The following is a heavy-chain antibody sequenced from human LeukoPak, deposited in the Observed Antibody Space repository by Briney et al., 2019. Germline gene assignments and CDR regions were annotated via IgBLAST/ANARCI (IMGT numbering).Heavy chain of an antibody. CDR1: GFTFSTYC. CDR2: ICPDGTVT. V-gene: IGHV3-74*01. Sequence: GGSLRLSCAASGFTFSTYCMHWVRQAPGKGPMWVSRICPDGTVTNYADSVKARFIISRDNARNTVYLQMNSLRVEDTAGDYCVRDFRSADYWGQGTLVTVSS. CDR3: VRDFRSADY. J-gene: IGHJ4*02.